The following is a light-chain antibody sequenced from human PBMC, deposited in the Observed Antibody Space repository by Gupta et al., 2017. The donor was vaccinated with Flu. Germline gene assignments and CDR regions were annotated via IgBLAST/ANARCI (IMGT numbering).Light chain of an antibody. V-gene: IGLV2-11*01. CDR1: TNDVGSSNR. J-gene: IGLJ1*01. Sequence: SAPTQPRSVSGSPGQSVTISCTVTTNDVGSSNRVSWYSQRPGKAPKLILYEVTKRPSGVPDRFSGSKSGNTATLTISGLQADDEADYYCSSHAGRVTWVFGTGTTVTVL. CDR3: SSHAGRVTWV. CDR2: EVT.